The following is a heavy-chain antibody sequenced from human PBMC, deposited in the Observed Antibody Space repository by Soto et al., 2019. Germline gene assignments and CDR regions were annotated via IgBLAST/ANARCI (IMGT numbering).Heavy chain of an antibody. V-gene: IGHV4-34*01. J-gene: IGHJ4*02. CDR1: GGSFSGYY. CDR2: INHSGSS. CDR3: ARGQGVATY. D-gene: IGHD5-12*01. Sequence: QVQLQQWGAGLLKPSETLSLTCAVYGGSFSGYYWSWIRQPPGKGLEWIGEINHSGSSNYNPSLKSRVTIAVDTSKNQFSLRLSSVTAADTAVYYCARGQGVATYWGQGTLVTVSS.